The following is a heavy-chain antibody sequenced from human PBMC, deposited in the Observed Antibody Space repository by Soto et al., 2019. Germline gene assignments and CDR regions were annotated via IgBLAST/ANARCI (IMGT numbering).Heavy chain of an antibody. D-gene: IGHD3-3*01. CDR3: AREYYDFWSGPDY. CDR1: GFTFSSSG. CDR2: IWYDGSNK. Sequence: GGSPRLSCAASGFTFSSSGIHWVRQAPGKGLEWVAVIWYDGSNKYYADSVKGRFTISRDNSKNTLYLQMNSLRAEDTAVYYCAREYYDFWSGPDYWGQGTLVTVSS. V-gene: IGHV3-33*01. J-gene: IGHJ4*02.